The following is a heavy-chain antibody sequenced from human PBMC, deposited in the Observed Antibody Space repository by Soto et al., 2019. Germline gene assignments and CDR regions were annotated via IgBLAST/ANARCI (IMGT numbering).Heavy chain of an antibody. CDR1: GFTFSSYS. CDR2: ISTTSDTK. V-gene: IGHV3-48*02. CDR3: GRALRQWLADAFDI. Sequence: GGSLRLSCAASGFTFSSYSMNWVRPATGKGLEWVSYISTTSDTKYYADSVKGRFTISRDNAKNSLYLQMNSLRDEDTAVYYCGRALRQWLADAFDIWGRGTMVTVSS. D-gene: IGHD6-19*01. J-gene: IGHJ3*02.